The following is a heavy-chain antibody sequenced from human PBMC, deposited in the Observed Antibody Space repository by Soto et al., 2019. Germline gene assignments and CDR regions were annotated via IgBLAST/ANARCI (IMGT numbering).Heavy chain of an antibody. Sequence: EVQLLESGGGLVQPGGSLRLSCAASGFTFSSYAMSWVRQAPGKGLEWVSAISGSGGSTYYADSVKGRFTISRGNSKNTLYLQMNSLRAEDTAVYYCAKALGSSVSAFDIWGQGTMVTVSS. V-gene: IGHV3-23*01. J-gene: IGHJ3*02. CDR2: ISGSGGST. D-gene: IGHD2-2*01. CDR3: AKALGSSVSAFDI. CDR1: GFTFSSYA.